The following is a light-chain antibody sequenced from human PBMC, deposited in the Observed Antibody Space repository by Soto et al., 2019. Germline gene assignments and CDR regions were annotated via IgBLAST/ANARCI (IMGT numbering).Light chain of an antibody. Sequence: EIVLTQSPGTLSLSPGERATLSCRASLSVSSSSLAWYHHKPGQAPRLLISATTSRAKGIPDRFSGRGTGKDFTPTISRLDPEDFAVYYCQQYGGSSTFGQGTKVDIK. J-gene: IGKJ1*01. V-gene: IGKV3-20*01. CDR3: QQYGGSST. CDR2: ATT. CDR1: LSVSSSS.